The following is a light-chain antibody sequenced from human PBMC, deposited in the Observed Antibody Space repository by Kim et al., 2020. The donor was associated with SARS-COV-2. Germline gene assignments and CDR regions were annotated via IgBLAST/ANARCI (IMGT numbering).Light chain of an antibody. Sequence: SALTQPASVSGSPGQSITISCTGTSSDVGGYNYVSWYQQNPGNAPKLMIYDVSKRPSGVSNRFSGSQSGNTASLTISGLQAEDEADYYCSSYTSSTTLVFGGGTQLTVL. CDR1: SSDVGGYNY. CDR3: SSYTSSTTLV. CDR2: DVS. V-gene: IGLV2-14*01. J-gene: IGLJ2*01.